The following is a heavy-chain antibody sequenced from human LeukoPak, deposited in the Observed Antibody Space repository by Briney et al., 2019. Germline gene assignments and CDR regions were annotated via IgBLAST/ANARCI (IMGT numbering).Heavy chain of an antibody. J-gene: IGHJ3*02. CDR3: ARDRSSSGAFDI. D-gene: IGHD6-6*01. Sequence: GGSLRLSCAASGFTFSSYWMHWVRQTPGKGLVWVSRLNTDGSRTSYADSVKGRFTISRDNAKNSLYLQMNSLRAEDTAVYYCARDRSSSGAFDIWGQGTMVTVSS. CDR2: LNTDGSRT. V-gene: IGHV3-74*01. CDR1: GFTFSSYW.